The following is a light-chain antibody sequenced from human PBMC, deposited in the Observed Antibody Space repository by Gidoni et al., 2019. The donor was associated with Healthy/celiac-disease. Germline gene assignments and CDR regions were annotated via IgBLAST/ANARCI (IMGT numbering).Light chain of an antibody. Sequence: DIQMTQSPSSLSASVGDRVTITCRASQSISSYLNWYQQKPGKAPKLLIYAASSLQSGVPSRFSGSGSGTDFTLTSSSLQPEDFATYYCQQGYSTLPAFGQGTKVEIK. CDR3: QQGYSTLPA. J-gene: IGKJ1*01. CDR2: AAS. CDR1: QSISSY. V-gene: IGKV1-39*01.